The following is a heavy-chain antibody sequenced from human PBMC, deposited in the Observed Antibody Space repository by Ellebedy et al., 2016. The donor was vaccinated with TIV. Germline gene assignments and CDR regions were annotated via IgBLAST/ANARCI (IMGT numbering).Heavy chain of an antibody. CDR2: IDPSDSYT. CDR3: ARRITMVRGVIYALEEFDP. CDR1: GYSYTSYW. V-gene: IGHV5-10-1*01. D-gene: IGHD3-10*01. J-gene: IGHJ5*02. Sequence: GESLKISCKGSGYSYTSYWIAWVRQMPGKGLEWMGRIDPSDSYTNYSPSFQGHVTISADKSISTAYLQWSSLKASDTAMYYCARRITMVRGVIYALEEFDPWGQGTLVTVSS.